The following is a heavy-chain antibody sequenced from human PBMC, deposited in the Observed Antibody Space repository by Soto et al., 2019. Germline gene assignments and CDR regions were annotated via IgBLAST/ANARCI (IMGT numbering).Heavy chain of an antibody. D-gene: IGHD1-7*01. Sequence: QVQLVQSGAEVKKPGASVKVSCKASGYTFTGYYMHWVRQAPGQGLEWMGWINPNSGGTNYAQKFQGWVTMTRDTPISTAYMELRRLRSDDTAVYYCARGGPRVSNNWNYPFRFRTYYFDYWGQGTLVTVSS. CDR1: GYTFTGYY. CDR3: ARGGPRVSNNWNYPFRFRTYYFDY. J-gene: IGHJ4*02. CDR2: INPNSGGT. V-gene: IGHV1-2*04.